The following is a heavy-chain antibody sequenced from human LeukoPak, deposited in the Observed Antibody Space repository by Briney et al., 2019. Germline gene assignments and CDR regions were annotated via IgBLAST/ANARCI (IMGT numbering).Heavy chain of an antibody. CDR1: GFTFSSYA. V-gene: IGHV3-23*01. D-gene: IGHD4-17*01. Sequence: GGSLRLSCAASGFTFSSYAMSWVRQAPGKGLEWVSAISGSGGSTYYADSVKGRFTISRDNSKNTLYLQMNSLRAEDTAVYYCAKDRRGGDYILYYYYGMDVWGQGTTVTVSS. CDR2: ISGSGGST. CDR3: AKDRRGGDYILYYYYGMDV. J-gene: IGHJ6*02.